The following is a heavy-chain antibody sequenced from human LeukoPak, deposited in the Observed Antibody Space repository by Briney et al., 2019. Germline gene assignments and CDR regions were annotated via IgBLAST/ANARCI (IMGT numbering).Heavy chain of an antibody. Sequence: SSETLSLTCTVSGVSFSSYYWSWIRQPPGKGLEWIGYIYYSGSTNYNPSLKSRVTISVDTSKNQFSLKLSSVTAADTAVYYCARQMYSSSWSFDYWGQGTLVTVSS. CDR1: GVSFSSYY. V-gene: IGHV4-59*08. J-gene: IGHJ4*02. D-gene: IGHD6-13*01. CDR3: ARQMYSSSWSFDY. CDR2: IYYSGST.